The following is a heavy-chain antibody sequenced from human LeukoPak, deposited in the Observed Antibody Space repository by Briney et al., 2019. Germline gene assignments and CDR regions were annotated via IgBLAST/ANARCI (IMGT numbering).Heavy chain of an antibody. CDR3: ALTGYYFGKVTVDY. CDR1: GGSISSGGYY. D-gene: IGHD3-9*01. J-gene: IGHJ4*02. V-gene: IGHV4-39*07. CDR2: INHSGST. Sequence: PSESLSLTCTVSGGSISSGGYYWSWIRQHPGKGLEWIGEINHSGSTNYNPSLKSRVTISVDTSKNQLSLKLSSVTAADTAVYYCALTGYYFGKVTVDYWGQGTLVTVSS.